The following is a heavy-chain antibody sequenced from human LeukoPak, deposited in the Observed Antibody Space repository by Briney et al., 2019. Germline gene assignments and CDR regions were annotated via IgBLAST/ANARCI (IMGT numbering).Heavy chain of an antibody. CDR3: ARTACIAAAGTWDSDYYYYGMDV. D-gene: IGHD6-13*01. CDR1: GFSLSTSGMC. CDR2: IDWDDDK. Sequence: SGPTLVNPTQTLTLTCTFSGFSLSTSGMCVSWIRQPPGKALEWLARIDWDDDKYYSTFLKTRLTISKDTSKNQVVLTMTNMDPVDTATYYCARTACIAAAGTWDSDYYYYGMDVWGQGTTVTVSS. J-gene: IGHJ6*02. V-gene: IGHV2-70*11.